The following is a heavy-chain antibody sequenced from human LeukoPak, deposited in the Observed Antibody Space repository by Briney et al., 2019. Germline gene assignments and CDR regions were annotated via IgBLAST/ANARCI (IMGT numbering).Heavy chain of an antibody. CDR3: AREFKSGYGMWA. V-gene: IGHV3-30*03. CDR1: GFTFSSYG. CDR2: ISYDGSNK. D-gene: IGHD5-18*01. Sequence: GGSLRLSCAASGFTFSSYGMHWVRQAPGKGLEWVAVISYDGSNKYYADSVKGRFTISRDNAENSLHLQMNSLRADDTAVYYCAREFKSGYGMWAWGQGTLVTVSS. J-gene: IGHJ5*02.